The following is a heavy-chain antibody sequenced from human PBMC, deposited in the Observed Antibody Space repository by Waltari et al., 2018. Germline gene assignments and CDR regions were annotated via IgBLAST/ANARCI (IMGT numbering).Heavy chain of an antibody. Sequence: EARLEESGGGLEQPGKSLRLSCSASGFTISTSDMTWVRQAPGKGLEWVSSISDDGQTSFYADSVKGRCIISRDNSKSTLFLHLNSLRGDDTARYYCAKGIRATATYFYMDVWGKGTTVTVSS. J-gene: IGHJ6*03. V-gene: IGHV3-23*04. CDR1: GFTISTSD. CDR2: ISDDGQTS. CDR3: AKGIRATATYFYMDV. D-gene: IGHD3-10*01.